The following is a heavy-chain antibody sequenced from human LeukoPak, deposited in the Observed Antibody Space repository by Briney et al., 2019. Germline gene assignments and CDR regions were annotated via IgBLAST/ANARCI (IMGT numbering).Heavy chain of an antibody. CDR1: GGSISSSSYY. D-gene: IGHD2-2*01. J-gene: IGHJ5*02. Sequence: SETLSLTCTVSGGSISSSSYYWGWIRQPPGKGLEWIGVIFYSGSTYYNPSLKSRVTISVDTSKSQFSLKLNSVTAADTALYYCASGSCISTSCNLPGDNWFDPWGQGTLVTVSS. CDR3: ASGSCISTSCNLPGDNWFDP. CDR2: IFYSGST. V-gene: IGHV4-39*01.